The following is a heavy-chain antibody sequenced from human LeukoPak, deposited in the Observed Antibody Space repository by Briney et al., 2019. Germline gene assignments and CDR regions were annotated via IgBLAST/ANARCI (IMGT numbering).Heavy chain of an antibody. Sequence: PGGSLRLSCAASGFTFSSYSKSWVRQAPGKGLEGGSAISGSGGSTYYDDSAKGRFTIPRDNSKKTLYLQMNSLRAEDTAVYYCAKDFGRAIDYVWGSYRYPSLGYWGQGTLVTVSS. CDR1: GFTFSSYS. J-gene: IGHJ4*02. V-gene: IGHV3-23*01. D-gene: IGHD3-16*02. CDR3: AKDFGRAIDYVWGSYRYPSLGY. CDR2: ISGSGGST.